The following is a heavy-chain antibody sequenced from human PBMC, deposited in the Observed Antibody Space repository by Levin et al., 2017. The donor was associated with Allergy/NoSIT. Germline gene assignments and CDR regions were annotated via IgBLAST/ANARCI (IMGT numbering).Heavy chain of an antibody. J-gene: IGHJ5*02. CDR2: INHRGNT. D-gene: IGHD5-18*01. Sequence: RASETLSLTCAVYGGSFSDYYWDWIRQPPGKGLEWIGEINHRGNTNYNPSLKSRVTGSVDTSKNQFSLKVTSVTAADTAVYYCARGRVRGYNYGVNWFDPWGQGTLVIVSS. CDR1: GGSFSDYY. CDR3: ARGRVRGYNYGVNWFDP. V-gene: IGHV4-34*01.